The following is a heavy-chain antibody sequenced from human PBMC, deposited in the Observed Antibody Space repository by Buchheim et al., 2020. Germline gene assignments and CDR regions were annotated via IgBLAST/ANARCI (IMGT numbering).Heavy chain of an antibody. J-gene: IGHJ6*02. V-gene: IGHV4-31*03. Sequence: QVQLQESGPGLVKPSQTLSLTCTVSGGSISSGGYYWSWIRQPPGKGLEWIGEINHSGSTNYNPSLKSRVTISVDTSKNQFSLKLSSVTAADTAVYYCARGRGCSGGSCYQYYYYGMDVWGQGTT. CDR2: INHSGST. D-gene: IGHD2-15*01. CDR3: ARGRGCSGGSCYQYYYYGMDV. CDR1: GGSISSGGYY.